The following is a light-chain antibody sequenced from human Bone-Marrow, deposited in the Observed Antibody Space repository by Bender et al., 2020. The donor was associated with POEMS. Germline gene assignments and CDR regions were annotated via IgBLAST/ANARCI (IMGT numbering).Light chain of an antibody. V-gene: IGLV2-14*01. CDR1: SSDVGGFDY. Sequence: QSALTQPASVSGSPGQSITISCTGTSSDVGGFDYVSWYQHHPGEAPKLIISEVTKRPSGATNRFSGSKSGNTASLTISGLQAEDEAEYYCASYTSSNTAVFGGGTQLTVL. CDR2: EVT. CDR3: ASYTSSNTAV. J-gene: IGLJ7*01.